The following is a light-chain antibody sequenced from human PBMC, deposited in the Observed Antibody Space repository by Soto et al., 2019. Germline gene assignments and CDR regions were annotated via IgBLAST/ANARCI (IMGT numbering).Light chain of an antibody. Sequence: VQMRQYTSTLSASVGDRVTVTCRASQSVSGWLAWYQQKPGKAPTLLIYAASNLQSGVPSRFRGSRSGTEFTLTVSSLQPEDFATYYCLQDHDDSWTFGQGTKVDI. V-gene: IGKV1-5*01. J-gene: IGKJ1*01. CDR3: LQDHDDSWT. CDR1: QSVSGW. CDR2: AAS.